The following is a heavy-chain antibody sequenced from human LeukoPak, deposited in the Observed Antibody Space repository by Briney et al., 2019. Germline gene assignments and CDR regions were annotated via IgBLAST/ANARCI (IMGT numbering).Heavy chain of an antibody. J-gene: IGHJ4*02. CDR2: IWYDGSNK. V-gene: IGHV3-33*08. Sequence: GGSLRLSCAASGFTLTTYGMHWVRQAPGKGLEWVAVIWYDGSNKYYADSVKGRFTISRDNSKNTLYLQMNSLRAEDTAVYYCARDGIQLWLIDYWGQGTLVSVSS. CDR1: GFTLTTYG. CDR3: ARDGIQLWLIDY. D-gene: IGHD5-18*01.